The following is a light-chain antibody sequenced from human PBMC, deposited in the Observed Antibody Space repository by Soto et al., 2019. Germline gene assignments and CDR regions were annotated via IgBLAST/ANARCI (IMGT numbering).Light chain of an antibody. CDR3: QQYATSALT. Sequence: IVLTHSPGTLSLSPGERATLSCRASQSVSSSYLVWYQQRPGQPPRLLIYGTSTRAAGISDRFSGSGSGTDFTLTIYRLEPGDSAVYYCQQYATSALTFGGGTKV. V-gene: IGKV3-20*01. J-gene: IGKJ4*01. CDR1: QSVSSSY. CDR2: GTS.